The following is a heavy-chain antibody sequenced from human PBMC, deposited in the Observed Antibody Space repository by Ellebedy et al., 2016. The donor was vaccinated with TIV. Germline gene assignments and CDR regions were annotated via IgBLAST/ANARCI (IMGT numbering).Heavy chain of an antibody. D-gene: IGHD5-24*01. CDR2: IYDSETT. CDR1: GGSISGYY. V-gene: IGHV4-59*01. CDR3: TRESRDPYNYFDY. J-gene: IGHJ4*02. Sequence: MPSETLSLTCTVSGGSISGYYWSWLRQTPGKGLEWIAYIYDSETTNYNPSLRSRVAISVDTSKNHFSLKLRSVTAADTAVYYCTRESRDPYNYFDYWGQGTLVTVSS.